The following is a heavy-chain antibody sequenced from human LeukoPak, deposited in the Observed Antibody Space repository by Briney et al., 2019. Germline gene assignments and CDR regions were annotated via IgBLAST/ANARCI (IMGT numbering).Heavy chain of an antibody. V-gene: IGHV1-8*01. D-gene: IGHD2-2*02. CDR3: ARGLPAAIVFSWFDP. Sequence: GASVKVSCKASGYTFTSYDINWVRQATGQGLEWMGWMNPNGGNTGYAQKFQGRVTMTRNTSISTAYMELSSLRSEDTAVYYCARGLPAAIVFSWFDPWGQGTLVTVSS. CDR1: GYTFTSYD. J-gene: IGHJ5*02. CDR2: MNPNGGNT.